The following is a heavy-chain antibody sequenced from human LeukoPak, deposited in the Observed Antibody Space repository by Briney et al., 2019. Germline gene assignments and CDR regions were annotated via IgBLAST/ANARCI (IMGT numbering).Heavy chain of an antibody. CDR3: ARASGSSYVVFFFDY. CDR1: GDSISTYY. Sequence: PSETQSLTCTVSGDSISTYYWSWIRQPPGKGLEWIGYVYYSGSTTYNPSLKSRVTISVDTSKNQFSLKLTSVTAADTAVYYCARASGSSYVVFFFDYWGQGTLVTVSS. D-gene: IGHD3-10*01. CDR2: VYYSGST. J-gene: IGHJ4*02. V-gene: IGHV4-59*01.